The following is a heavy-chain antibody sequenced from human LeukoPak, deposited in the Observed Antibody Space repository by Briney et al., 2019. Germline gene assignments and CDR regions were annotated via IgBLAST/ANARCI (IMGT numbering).Heavy chain of an antibody. CDR2: INPNSGGT. J-gene: IGHJ6*02. CDR3: ARMDDLGGVDV. V-gene: IGHV1-2*02. D-gene: IGHD3-16*01. Sequence: VSSVKVSCKASGYTVTGYDMHWVRQAPGQGLEWMGWINPNSGGTNYAQKFQGRVTMTRDTSIGTAYMELSRLRSDDTAVYYCARMDDLGGVDVWGQGTTVTVSS. CDR1: GYTVTGYD.